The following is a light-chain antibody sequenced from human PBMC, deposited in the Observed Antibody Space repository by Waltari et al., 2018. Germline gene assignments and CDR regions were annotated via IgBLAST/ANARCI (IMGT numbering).Light chain of an antibody. CDR3: AAWDESLKGWV. CDR1: HSTLGSDT. Sequence: QSVLTQPPSLSGSPGQGVTRSCSGRHSTLGSDTVDRYQVLPGTAPKLLIHGNDQRPSGVPDRFSGSKFGASGSLAISGLQPEDESEYYCAAWDESLKGWVFGGGTRLTVL. J-gene: IGLJ3*02. V-gene: IGLV1-44*01. CDR2: GND.